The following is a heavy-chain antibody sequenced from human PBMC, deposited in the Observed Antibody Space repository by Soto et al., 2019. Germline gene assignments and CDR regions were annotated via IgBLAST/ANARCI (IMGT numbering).Heavy chain of an antibody. CDR3: ARDEGADYIWGSYRTDAFDI. Sequence: GGFLRLSCAASGFTCSSYSMNWVRQAPGKKLKMFSYISSSSSTIYYADSVKGRFTISRDNSKNSLYLQMNSLRAEDTAVYYCARDEGADYIWGSYRTDAFDIWGQGTMVTVSS. J-gene: IGHJ3*02. D-gene: IGHD3-16*02. CDR1: GFTCSSYS. V-gene: IGHV3-48*01. CDR2: ISSSSSTI.